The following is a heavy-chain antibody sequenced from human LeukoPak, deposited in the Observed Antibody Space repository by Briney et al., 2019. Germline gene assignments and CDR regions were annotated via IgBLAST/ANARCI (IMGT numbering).Heavy chain of an antibody. J-gene: IGHJ4*02. D-gene: IGHD5-12*01. V-gene: IGHV1-69*05. CDR3: ARGDSGYDYGFDN. CDR2: IIPIFGTT. Sequence: ASVKVSCKASGGTFSSHAISWVRQAPGRGLEWVGGIIPIFGTTNYAQKFQGRVTITTDESTSTGYMELRSLRSDDTAVYYCARGDSGYDYGFDNWGQGTLVTVSS. CDR1: GGTFSSHA.